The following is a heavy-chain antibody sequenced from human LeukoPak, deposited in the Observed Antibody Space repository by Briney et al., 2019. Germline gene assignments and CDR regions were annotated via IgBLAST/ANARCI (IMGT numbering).Heavy chain of an antibody. V-gene: IGHV1-2*02. CDR2: INPNSGGT. CDR3: AGSGAGRAFDI. Sequence: GASVKVSCKASGYIFTGQNMHWVRQAPGQGLEWMGWINPNSGGTNYAQKFQGRVTMARDTSISTAYMELSRLRSDDTAVYYCAGSGAGRAFDIWGQGTMVTVSS. D-gene: IGHD1-26*01. CDR1: GYIFTGQN. J-gene: IGHJ3*02.